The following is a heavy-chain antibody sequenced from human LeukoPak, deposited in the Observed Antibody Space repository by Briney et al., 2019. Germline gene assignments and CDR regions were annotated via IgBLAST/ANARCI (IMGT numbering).Heavy chain of an antibody. CDR2: IYYSGST. CDR3: ARFSRKAAAGLYYFDY. CDR1: GGSISSYY. D-gene: IGHD6-13*01. V-gene: IGHV4-59*01. J-gene: IGHJ4*02. Sequence: PSETLSLTCTVSGGSISSYYWSWIRQPPGKGLEWIGYIYYSGSTNYNPSLKSRATISVDTSKNQFSLKLSSVTAADTAVYYCARFSRKAAAGLYYFDYWGQGTLVTVSS.